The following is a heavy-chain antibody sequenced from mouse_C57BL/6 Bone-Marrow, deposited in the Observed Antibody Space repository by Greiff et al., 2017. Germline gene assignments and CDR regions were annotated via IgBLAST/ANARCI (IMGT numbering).Heavy chain of an antibody. CDR1: GFTFSDYG. D-gene: IGHD1-1*01. CDR3: ARPLITTVVAKAY. Sequence: DVMLVESGGGLVKPGGSLKLSCAASGFTFSDYGMHWVRQAPEKGLEWVAYISSGSSTIYYADTVKGRFTISRDNAKNTLFLQMTSLRSEDTAMYYCARPLITTVVAKAYWGQGTLVTVSA. V-gene: IGHV5-17*01. J-gene: IGHJ3*01. CDR2: ISSGSSTI.